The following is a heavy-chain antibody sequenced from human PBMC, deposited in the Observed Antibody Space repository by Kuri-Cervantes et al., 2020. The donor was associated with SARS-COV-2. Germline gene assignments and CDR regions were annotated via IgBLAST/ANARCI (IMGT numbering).Heavy chain of an antibody. CDR3: ARDRGRLYCSSTSCYTGYFDL. CDR2: ISSSSSYI. D-gene: IGHD2-2*02. Sequence: GESLKISCVATGFTFSGYTMNWVRQAPGKALEWVSSISSSSSYIYYADSVKGRFTISRDNAKNSLYLQMNSLRAEDTAVYYCARDRGRLYCSSTSCYTGYFDLWGRGTLVTVSS. V-gene: IGHV3-21*01. J-gene: IGHJ2*01. CDR1: GFTFSGYT.